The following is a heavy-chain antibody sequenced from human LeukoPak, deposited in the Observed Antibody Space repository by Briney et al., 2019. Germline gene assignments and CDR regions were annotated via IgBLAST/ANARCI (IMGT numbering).Heavy chain of an antibody. CDR2: ISSSSSYI. Sequence: PGGVLRLSCAASGFTFSSYSMNWVRQAPGRGLEWVSSISSSSSYIYYADSVKGRFTISRDNAKNSLYLQMNSLRAEDTAVYYCALSASFDYWGQGTLVTVSS. J-gene: IGHJ4*02. V-gene: IGHV3-21*01. CDR3: ALSASFDY. CDR1: GFTFSSYS.